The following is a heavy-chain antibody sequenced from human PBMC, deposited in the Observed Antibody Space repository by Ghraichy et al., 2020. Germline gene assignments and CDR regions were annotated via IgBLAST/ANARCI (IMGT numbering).Heavy chain of an antibody. CDR2: IYYSGST. CDR1: GGSISSYY. Sequence: SETPSLTCTVSGGSISSYYWSWIRQPPGKGLEWIGYIYYSGSTNYNPSLKSRVTISVDTSKNQFSLKLSSVTAADTAVYYCARAHWAVTGYDSSGYYYYFDYWGQGTLVTVSS. D-gene: IGHD3-22*01. CDR3: ARAHWAVTGYDSSGYYYYFDY. J-gene: IGHJ4*02. V-gene: IGHV4-59*01.